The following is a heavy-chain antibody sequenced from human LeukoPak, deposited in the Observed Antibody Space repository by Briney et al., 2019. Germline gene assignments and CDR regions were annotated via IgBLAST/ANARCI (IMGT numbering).Heavy chain of an antibody. CDR1: GFTFSSYW. D-gene: IGHD5-18*01. Sequence: PGGSLRLSCAASGFTFSSYWMHWVRQAPGKGLVWVSRINSDGNSTSYADSVKGRFTISRDNAKNTLYLQMNSLRAEDTAVYYCARSEGTTWIQLWSPFDYWGQGTLVTVSS. CDR2: INSDGNST. CDR3: ARSEGTTWIQLWSPFDY. V-gene: IGHV3-74*01. J-gene: IGHJ4*02.